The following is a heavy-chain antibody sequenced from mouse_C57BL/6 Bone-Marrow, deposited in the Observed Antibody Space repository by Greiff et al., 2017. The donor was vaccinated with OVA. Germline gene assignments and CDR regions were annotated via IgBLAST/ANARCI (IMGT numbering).Heavy chain of an antibody. J-gene: IGHJ4*01. CDR3: ARFDGYPDYYAMDY. CDR1: GYTFTSYW. Sequence: QVQLQQSGAELVKPGASVKMSCKASGYTFTSYWITWVKQRPGQGLEWIGDIYPGSGSTNYNEKFKSKATLTVDTSSSTAYMQLSSLTSEDSAVYYCARFDGYPDYYAMDYWGQGTSVTVSS. V-gene: IGHV1-55*01. D-gene: IGHD2-3*01. CDR2: IYPGSGST.